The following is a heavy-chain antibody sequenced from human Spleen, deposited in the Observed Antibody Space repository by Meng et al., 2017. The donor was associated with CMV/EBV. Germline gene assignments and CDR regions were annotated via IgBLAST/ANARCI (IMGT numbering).Heavy chain of an antibody. J-gene: IGHJ6*02. Sequence: ASVKVSCKASGYTFTSYDINWVRQATGQGLEWMGWMNPNSGNTGYAQKFQGRVTINRDTSISTAYMELSSLRSEDTAVYYCARGGTNYDYYDVYVWGQGTTVTVSS. D-gene: IGHD2-8*01. CDR1: GYTFTSYD. CDR3: ARGGTNYDYYDVYV. V-gene: IGHV1-8*03. CDR2: MNPNSGNT.